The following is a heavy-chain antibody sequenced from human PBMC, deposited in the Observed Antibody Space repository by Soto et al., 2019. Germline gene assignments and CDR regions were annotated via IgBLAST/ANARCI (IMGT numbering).Heavy chain of an antibody. V-gene: IGHV4-30-4*01. CDR1: GGSISSGDYY. Sequence: SVTQSLTCTVSGGSISSGDYYWSWISQPPGKGLEWIGYIYYSGSTYYNPSLKSRVTISVDTSKNQFSLKLSSVTAADTAVYYCARAERGEYSSSPALYYWGQGTLVTVSS. D-gene: IGHD6-6*01. J-gene: IGHJ4*02. CDR3: ARAERGEYSSSPALYY. CDR2: IYYSGST.